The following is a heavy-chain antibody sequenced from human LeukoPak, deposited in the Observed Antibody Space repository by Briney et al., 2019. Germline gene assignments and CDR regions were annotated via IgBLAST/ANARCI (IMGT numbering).Heavy chain of an antibody. Sequence: PGGSLRLSCAASGFTFSSYAMGWVRQAPGKGLEWVSAISGSGSGTYYADSVKGRFTISRDNSKNTLYLQMNSLRAEDTAVYYCAKGATVIRGVPPFDYWGQGTLVTVSS. CDR3: AKGATVIRGVPPFDY. J-gene: IGHJ4*02. CDR2: ISGSGSGT. CDR1: GFTFSSYA. D-gene: IGHD3-10*01. V-gene: IGHV3-23*01.